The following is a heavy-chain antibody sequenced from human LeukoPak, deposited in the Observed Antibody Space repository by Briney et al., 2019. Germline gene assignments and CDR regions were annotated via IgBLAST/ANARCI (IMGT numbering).Heavy chain of an antibody. CDR2: IYYSGST. D-gene: IGHD7-27*01. Sequence: RPSEALSLTCTVSGGSVSSYYLSWIRQPPGKGLEWIGYIYYSGSTNYSPSLKSRVTISVDTSKNQFSLKLSPVTAADTAVYYCARGWGYFDSWGQGTLVTVSS. CDR1: GGSVSSYY. CDR3: ARGWGYFDS. J-gene: IGHJ4*02. V-gene: IGHV4-59*08.